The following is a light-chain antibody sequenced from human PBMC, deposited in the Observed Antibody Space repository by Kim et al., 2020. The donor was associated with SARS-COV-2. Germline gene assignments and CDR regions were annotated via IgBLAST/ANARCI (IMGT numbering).Light chain of an antibody. J-gene: IGLJ3*02. Sequence: MALGQTARITCGGNNIGSKNVHWYQQKPGQAPVLVIYRDSNRPSGIPERFSGSNSGNTATLTISRAQAGDEADYYCQVWDSSTGVFGGGTKLTVL. V-gene: IGLV3-9*01. CDR3: QVWDSSTGV. CDR1: NIGSKN. CDR2: RDS.